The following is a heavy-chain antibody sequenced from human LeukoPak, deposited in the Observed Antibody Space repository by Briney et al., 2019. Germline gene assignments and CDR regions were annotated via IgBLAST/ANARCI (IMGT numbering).Heavy chain of an antibody. CDR3: ARGAYCGGDCYWGLRYYYYYMDV. V-gene: IGHV4-30-4*07. Sequence: PSQTLSLTCAVSGGSINSGGYSWSWIRQPPGKGLEWIGYIYYSGATYYNPSLKSRLTISIDTSKNQFSLKLSSVTAADTAVYYCARGAYCGGDCYWGLRYYYYYMDVWGKGTTVTVSS. D-gene: IGHD2-21*02. J-gene: IGHJ6*03. CDR1: GGSINSGGYS. CDR2: IYYSGAT.